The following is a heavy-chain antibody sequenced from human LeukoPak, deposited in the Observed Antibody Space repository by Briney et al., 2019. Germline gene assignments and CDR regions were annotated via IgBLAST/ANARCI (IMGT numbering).Heavy chain of an antibody. CDR3: ARDLSNYDSSVIEVGY. CDR2: ISSSSSYI. D-gene: IGHD3-22*01. J-gene: IGHJ4*02. CDR1: GFTFSSYS. Sequence: PGGSLSLPCAASGFTFSSYSMNWVRQAPGKGLEWVSSISSSSSYIYYADSVKGRFTISRDNAKNSLYLQMNSLRAEDTAVYYCARDLSNYDSSVIEVGYLGQGTLFTVSS. V-gene: IGHV3-21*01.